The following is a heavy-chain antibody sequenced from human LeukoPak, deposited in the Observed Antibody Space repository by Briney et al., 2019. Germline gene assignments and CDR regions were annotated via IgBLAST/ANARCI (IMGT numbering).Heavy chain of an antibody. CDR2: ISYDGGNK. CDR1: GFTFSRSA. V-gene: IGHV3-30*04. CDR3: ARVWGEIVGATGFDY. Sequence: GGSLRLSCAASGFTFSRSAMHWVRQAPGKGLEWVAIISYDGGNKYYTDSVKGRFTISRDNAKNSLYLQMNSLRAEDTAVYYCARVWGEIVGATGFDYWGQGTLVTVSS. J-gene: IGHJ4*02. D-gene: IGHD1-26*01.